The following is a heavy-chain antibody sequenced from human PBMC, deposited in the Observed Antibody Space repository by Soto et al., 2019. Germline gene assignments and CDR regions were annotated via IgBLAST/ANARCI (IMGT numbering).Heavy chain of an antibody. CDR1: EYSFTCYW. CDR3: ARHLRPPTPIFGAVKYYYYGMDV. CDR2: IYPGDSDT. Sequence: GEALKIAGTGSEYSFTCYWIGWVRQMPGRGLEWMGIIYPGDSDTRYSPSFQGQVTISADKSISTAYLQWSSLKASDTAMYYCARHLRPPTPIFGAVKYYYYGMDVWGQGTTVTVSS. J-gene: IGHJ6*02. V-gene: IGHV5-51*01. D-gene: IGHD3-3*01.